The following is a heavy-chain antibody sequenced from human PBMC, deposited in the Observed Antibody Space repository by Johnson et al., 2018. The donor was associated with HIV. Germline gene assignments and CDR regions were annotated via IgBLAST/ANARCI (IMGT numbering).Heavy chain of an antibody. V-gene: IGHV3-7*05. CDR1: GFTFTSYW. J-gene: IGHJ3*02. CDR2: INQDGSAK. Sequence: VQLVESGGGVVQPGRSLRLSCAASGFTFTSYWMSWVRQAPGKGLEWVANINQDGSAKYFVDSVKGRFTISRDNAKNSLFLQMNSLRAEDTAVYYCARDFFDSTTYPRRGQADAFDIWGQGTMVTVSS. CDR3: ARDFFDSTTYPRRGQADAFDI. D-gene: IGHD2/OR15-2a*01.